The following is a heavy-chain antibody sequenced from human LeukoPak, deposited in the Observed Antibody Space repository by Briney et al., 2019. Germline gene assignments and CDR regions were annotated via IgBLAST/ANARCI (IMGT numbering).Heavy chain of an antibody. V-gene: IGHV4-59*01. CDR2: VYYSGSP. J-gene: IGHJ4*02. CDR3: ARRFGSGDYFDY. CDR1: GGSLSSYY. Sequence: PSETLSLTRTVSGGSLSSYYWSWIRQPPGKGLEWIGYVYYSGSPNYSPSLKSRVTISVDTSKNQFSLKLSSVTAADTAVYYCARRFGSGDYFDYWGQGTLVTVSS. D-gene: IGHD2-15*01.